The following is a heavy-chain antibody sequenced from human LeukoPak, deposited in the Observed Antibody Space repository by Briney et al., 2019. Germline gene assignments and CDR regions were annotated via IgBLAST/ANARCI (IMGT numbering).Heavy chain of an antibody. CDR2: ITGDGGST. Sequence: GGSLRLSCAASEFTFSSYAMNWVRQAPGKGLEWVSAITGDGGSTYYADSVKGRFTISRDNSRNTLYLQMNSLRAEDTAVYYCAKASSGYYYSDYWGQGTLVTVPS. J-gene: IGHJ4*02. D-gene: IGHD3-22*01. CDR1: EFTFSSYA. V-gene: IGHV3-23*01. CDR3: AKASSGYYYSDY.